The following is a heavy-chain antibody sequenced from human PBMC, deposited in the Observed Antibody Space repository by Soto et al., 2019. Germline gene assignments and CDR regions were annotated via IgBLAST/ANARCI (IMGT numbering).Heavy chain of an antibody. J-gene: IGHJ4*02. CDR2: ISGSGGST. V-gene: IGHV3-23*01. D-gene: IGHD3-3*01. CDR1: GFTFSSYA. Sequence: GESLKISCAASGFTFSSYAMSWVRQAPGKGLEWVSAISGSGGSTYYADSVKGRFTISRDNSKNTLYLQMNSLRAEDTAVYYCARGLLRFLEWLLYPFDYWGQGTLVTVSS. CDR3: ARGLLRFLEWLLYPFDY.